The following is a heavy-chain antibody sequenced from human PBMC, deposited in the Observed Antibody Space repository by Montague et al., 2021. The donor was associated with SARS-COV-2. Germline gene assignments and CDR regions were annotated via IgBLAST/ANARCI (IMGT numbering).Heavy chain of an antibody. CDR1: GASISNYY. Sequence: SETLSLTCTVSGASISNYYWSWIRQPPGKGLEWIGYIYYGGSTNYNPSLKSRVTISVDTSKNRFSLKLSSVTAADTAVYFCARHNPVGGVGFWGRGTLVTVSS. D-gene: IGHD2-8*02. CDR2: IYYGGST. J-gene: IGHJ4*02. V-gene: IGHV4-59*08. CDR3: ARHNPVGGVGF.